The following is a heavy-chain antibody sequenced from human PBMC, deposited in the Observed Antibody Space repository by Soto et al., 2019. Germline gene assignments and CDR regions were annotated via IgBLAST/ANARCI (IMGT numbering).Heavy chain of an antibody. CDR2: INHSGST. Sequence: SSETPSPPRAVYGGSFSGYYLGRVPPPPGEGLGGIGEINHSGSTNYNPSLKSRVTISVDTSKNQFSLKLSSVTAADTAVYYCARGITRITIFGVVSLPRPFDYWGQGTLVTVSS. J-gene: IGHJ4*02. CDR3: ARGITRITIFGVVSLPRPFDY. D-gene: IGHD3-3*01. V-gene: IGHV4-34*01. CDR1: GGSFSGYY.